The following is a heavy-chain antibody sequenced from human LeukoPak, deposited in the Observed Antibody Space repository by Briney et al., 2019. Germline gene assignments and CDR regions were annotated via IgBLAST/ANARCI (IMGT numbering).Heavy chain of an antibody. CDR3: AREGFSCSSTSCSNRLLG. V-gene: IGHV4-4*07. D-gene: IGHD2-2*01. CDR2: KSVSGHT. CDR1: GGSITDYY. J-gene: IGHJ4*02. Sequence: PSETLSLTCTISGGSITDYYWNWIRQSAGKGLEWIGRKSVSGHTNYRSSLASRVTMSVDTSKNQFFLRLSSVTTADTAVYYCAREGFSCSSTSCSNRLLGWGQGTLVTVSS.